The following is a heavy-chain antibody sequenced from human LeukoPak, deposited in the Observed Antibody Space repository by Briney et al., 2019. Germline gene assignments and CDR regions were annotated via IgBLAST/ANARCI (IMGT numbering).Heavy chain of an antibody. V-gene: IGHV4-31*03. J-gene: IGHJ4*02. CDR3: ARARSYDSSGYYSYYFDY. Sequence: SETLSLTCTVSGGSISSSSYYWSWIRQHPGKGLEWIGYIYYSGSTYYNPSLKSRVTISVDTSKNQFSLKLSSVTAADTAVYYCARARSYDSSGYYSYYFDYWGQGTLVTVSS. CDR2: IYYSGST. D-gene: IGHD3-22*01. CDR1: GGSISSSSYY.